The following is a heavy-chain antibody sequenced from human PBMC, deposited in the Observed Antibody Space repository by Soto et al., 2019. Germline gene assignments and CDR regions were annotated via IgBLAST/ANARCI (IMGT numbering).Heavy chain of an antibody. D-gene: IGHD2-15*01. V-gene: IGHV5-51*01. Sequence: GESLKISCNGSGYSFTIYCIGWVLQMPGKGLDWMGIIYPGDSDTRYSPSFQGQVTISADKSISTAYLQWSSLKASDTAMYYCARQVGCSGGSCYFLPNWFDPWGQGTLVTVSS. CDR3: ARQVGCSGGSCYFLPNWFDP. J-gene: IGHJ5*02. CDR2: IYPGDSDT. CDR1: GYSFTIYC.